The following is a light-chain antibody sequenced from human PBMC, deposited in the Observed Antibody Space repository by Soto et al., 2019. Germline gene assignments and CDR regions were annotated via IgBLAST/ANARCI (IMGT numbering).Light chain of an antibody. CDR1: QSISYW. CDR2: KAS. J-gene: IGKJ1*01. Sequence: DIQMTQSPSTLSASVGDRVTITCRASQSISYWLAWYQQKPGKAPRLLIYKASNLESGVPTRFSGSGSGTEFSLTISSLQPDDFATYYCQQYNSFSWTFGQGTKVDIK. CDR3: QQYNSFSWT. V-gene: IGKV1-5*03.